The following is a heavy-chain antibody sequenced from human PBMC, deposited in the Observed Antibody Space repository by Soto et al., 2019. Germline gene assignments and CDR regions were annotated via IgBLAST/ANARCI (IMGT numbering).Heavy chain of an antibody. D-gene: IGHD4-17*01. V-gene: IGHV1-69*02. CDR1: GGTFSSYT. CDR3: ARGGDNGGFDY. J-gene: IGHJ4*02. CDR2: IIPILGIA. Sequence: QVQLVQSGAAVKKPGSSVKVSCKASGGTFSSYTISWVRQAPGQGLEWMGRIIPILGIANYAQKFQGRVTITADKSTSTAYMELSSLRSEDTAVYYCARGGDNGGFDYWGQGTLVTVSS.